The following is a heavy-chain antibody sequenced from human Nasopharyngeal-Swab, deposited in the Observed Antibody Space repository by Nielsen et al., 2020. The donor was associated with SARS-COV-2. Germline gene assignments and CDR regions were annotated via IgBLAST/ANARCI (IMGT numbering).Heavy chain of an antibody. V-gene: IGHV3-30*04. D-gene: IGHD6-13*01. J-gene: IGHJ6*02. CDR3: AKDLSSSWYEYYYYGMDV. CDR2: ISYDGSSS. CDR1: GFTFTSYA. Sequence: GESLKISCAASGFTFTSYAMHWVRQAPGKGLEWVAVISYDGSSSYYADSVKGRFTISRDNSKNSLYLQMNSLRTEDTALYYCAKDLSSSWYEYYYYGMDVWSQGTTVTVSS.